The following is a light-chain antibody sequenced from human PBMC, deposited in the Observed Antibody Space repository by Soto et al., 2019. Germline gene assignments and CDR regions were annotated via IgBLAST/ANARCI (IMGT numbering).Light chain of an antibody. CDR1: QSVITN. CDR2: GAS. V-gene: IGKV3-15*01. J-gene: IGKJ2*01. CDR3: QHYNHWPMYT. Sequence: ELVMTQSPATLSASPGERATLSCRASQSVITNVAWYQQKPGQAPRLLIYGASTRATGIPARFSGSGSGTEFTLTISSLQSLDFAIYYCQHYNHWPMYTFGQGTKVEIK.